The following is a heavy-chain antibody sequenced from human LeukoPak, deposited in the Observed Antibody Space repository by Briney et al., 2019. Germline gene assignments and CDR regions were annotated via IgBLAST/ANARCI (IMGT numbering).Heavy chain of an antibody. V-gene: IGHV3-9*01. D-gene: IGHD1-26*01. CDR1: GFTFDDYA. CDR3: AKADFGSPFFDF. CDR2: ITWNSAII. Sequence: GRSLRLSCEASGFTFDDYAIHWVRQAPGSGLEWVSGITWNSAIITYADSVKGLFTISRDNAKNSLFLQMSSLREEDTAFYYCAKADFGSPFFDFWGQGTLVAVSS. J-gene: IGHJ4*02.